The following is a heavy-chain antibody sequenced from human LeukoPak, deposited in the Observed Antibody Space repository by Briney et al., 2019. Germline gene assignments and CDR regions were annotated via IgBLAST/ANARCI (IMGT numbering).Heavy chain of an antibody. CDR3: ARDPSWFGELHFDY. CDR1: GYTFTSYG. J-gene: IGHJ4*02. Sequence: ASVKVSCKASGYTFTSYGISWVRQAPGQGLEWMGWISAYNGNTNYAQKLQGRATMTTDTSTGTAYMELRSLRSDDTAVYYCARDPSWFGELHFDYWGQGTLVTVSS. CDR2: ISAYNGNT. V-gene: IGHV1-18*01. D-gene: IGHD3-10*01.